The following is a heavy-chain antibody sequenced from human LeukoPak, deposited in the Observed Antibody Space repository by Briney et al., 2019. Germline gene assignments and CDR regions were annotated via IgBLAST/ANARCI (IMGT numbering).Heavy chain of an antibody. D-gene: IGHD2-2*01. V-gene: IGHV5-51*01. CDR2: IYPGDSET. CDR3: ARGRGYCTSSSCFDFDY. Sequence: GESLKISCTGSGYSFTNYWIAWVRQMPGKGLEWMGIIYPGDSETTYSPSFQGQVTISADKSITTTFLQWSSLKASDTAMYYCARGRGYCTSSSCFDFDYWGQGTLVTVPS. CDR1: GYSFTNYW. J-gene: IGHJ4*02.